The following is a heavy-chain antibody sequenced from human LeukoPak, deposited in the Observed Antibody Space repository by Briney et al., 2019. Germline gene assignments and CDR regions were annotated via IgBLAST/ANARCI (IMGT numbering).Heavy chain of an antibody. CDR3: AKRIMTSSGHFDC. Sequence: GGSLRLSCAASGFTFSSHSMAWVRQAPGKGLEWAAAITGSGYSTDYADSVKGRFSISRDNSKNTLWLQMNTLRAEDTAMYFCAKRIMTSSGHFDCWGQGTLVTVSS. D-gene: IGHD3-10*01. J-gene: IGHJ4*02. CDR1: GFTFSSHS. V-gene: IGHV3-23*01. CDR2: ITGSGYST.